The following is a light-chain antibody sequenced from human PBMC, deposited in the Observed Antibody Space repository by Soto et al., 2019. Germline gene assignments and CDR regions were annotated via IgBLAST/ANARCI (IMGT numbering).Light chain of an antibody. CDR3: QQYNDWPPIT. CDR2: DAS. J-gene: IGKJ4*01. Sequence: EIVMTQSPATLSVSPGEGATLSCRASQSISSNLAWYQQKPGQAPRLVIFDASTRATGIPDRFTGRGSGTEFTLTISSLQSEDSAVYFCQQYNDWPPITLGGGTKVDIK. V-gene: IGKV3-15*01. CDR1: QSISSN.